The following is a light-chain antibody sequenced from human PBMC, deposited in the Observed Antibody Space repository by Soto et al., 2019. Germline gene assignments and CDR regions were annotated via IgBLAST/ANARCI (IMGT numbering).Light chain of an antibody. Sequence: DIQMTQSPSTLSASVGDRVTSTCRASQSVSVWLAWYQQKRGKAPNLLIYQGSSLQSEVPATFSGSGAGTEFTLHISSQQPDYLGSYDCQQYKSSPRTFGEETKVDIK. J-gene: IGKJ1*01. CDR2: QGS. V-gene: IGKV1-5*03. CDR1: QSVSVW. CDR3: QQYKSSPRT.